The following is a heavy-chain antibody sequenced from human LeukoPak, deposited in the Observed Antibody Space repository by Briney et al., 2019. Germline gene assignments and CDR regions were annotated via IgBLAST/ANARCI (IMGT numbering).Heavy chain of an antibody. J-gene: IGHJ4*02. V-gene: IGHV4-30-4*01. D-gene: IGHD6-13*01. CDR2: IYYSGST. CDR3: ARQGYSSRWLNFDY. CDR1: GGSINSVYYY. Sequence: PSQTLSLTCTVSGGSINSVYYYWSWIRQPPGKGLEWIGYIYYSGSTNYNPSLKSRVTISVDTSKNQFSLKLSSVTAADTAVYYCARQGYSSRWLNFDYWGQGTLVTVSS.